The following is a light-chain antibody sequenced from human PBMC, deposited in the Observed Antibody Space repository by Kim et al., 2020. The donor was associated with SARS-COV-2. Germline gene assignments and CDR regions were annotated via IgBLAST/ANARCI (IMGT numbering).Light chain of an antibody. CDR1: NLGNKY. J-gene: IGLJ3*02. V-gene: IGLV3-1*01. CDR2: QDS. CDR3: QAWDGNTVE. Sequence: SYELTQPPSVSVSPGQTASITCFGENLGNKYVSWYRQKPGLSPVLVIFQDSKRPSEIPERFSGSNSGTATLSISGTQALDEADYYCQAWDGNTVEFGGGTQLTVL.